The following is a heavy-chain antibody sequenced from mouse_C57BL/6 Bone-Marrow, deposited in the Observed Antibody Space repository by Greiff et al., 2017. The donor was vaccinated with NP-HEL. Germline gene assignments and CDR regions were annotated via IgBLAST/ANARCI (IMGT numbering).Heavy chain of an antibody. D-gene: IGHD1-1*01. V-gene: IGHV1-62-2*01. CDR2: FYPGSGSI. J-gene: IGHJ4*01. CDR3: ARHKLYYYGRDYYAMDY. Sequence: QVQLQQSGAELVKPGASVKLSCKASGYTFTEYTIHWVKQRSGQGLEWIGWFYPGSGSIKYNENFKDKATLTADKSSSTVYMELSRLTSEDSAVYFCARHKLYYYGRDYYAMDYWGQGTSVTVSS. CDR1: GYTFTEYT.